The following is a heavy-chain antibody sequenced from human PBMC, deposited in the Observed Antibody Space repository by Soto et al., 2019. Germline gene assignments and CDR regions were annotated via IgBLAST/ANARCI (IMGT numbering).Heavy chain of an antibody. CDR2: ISAYNGNT. J-gene: IGHJ3*02. V-gene: IGHV1-18*01. D-gene: IGHD2-8*01. CDR3: ARVRARPYAHDAFDI. Sequence: ASVKVSCKASGYTFTSYGISWVRQAPGQGLEWMGWISAYNGNTNYAQKLQGRVTMTTDTSTSTAYMEQRSLRPNDTAVYYCARVRARPYAHDAFDIWGQGTMVTVSS. CDR1: GYTFTSYG.